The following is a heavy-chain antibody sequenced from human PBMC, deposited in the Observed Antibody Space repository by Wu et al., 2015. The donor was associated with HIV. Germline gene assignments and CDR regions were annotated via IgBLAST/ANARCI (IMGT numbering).Heavy chain of an antibody. D-gene: IGHD3-22*01. Sequence: QAQLVQSGAEVKKPGASVKVSCKVSGFTLSDVAMHWVRQAPGKGLEWMGGFDPENGETVSAQKFQGRVMMTGDTSTDRAYMELSSLRSEDTAVYYCTVPGYYYETTALEDAFDLWGQGTMVTVSS. CDR3: TVPGYYYETTALEDAFDL. V-gene: IGHV1-24*01. CDR1: GFTLSDVA. J-gene: IGHJ3*01. CDR2: FDPENGET.